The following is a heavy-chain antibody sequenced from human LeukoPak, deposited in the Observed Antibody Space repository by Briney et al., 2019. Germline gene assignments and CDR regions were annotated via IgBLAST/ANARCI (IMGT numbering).Heavy chain of an antibody. Sequence: SETLSLTCTVSGGSISSYYWSWIRQPPGKGLEWIGYIYYSGSTNYNPSLKSRVTISVDTSKNQFSLKLSSVTAADTAVYYCARAGLGCSGGSCYGHDYWGQGTLVTVSS. J-gene: IGHJ4*02. CDR1: GGSISSYY. V-gene: IGHV4-59*01. CDR2: IYYSGST. D-gene: IGHD2-15*01. CDR3: ARAGLGCSGGSCYGHDY.